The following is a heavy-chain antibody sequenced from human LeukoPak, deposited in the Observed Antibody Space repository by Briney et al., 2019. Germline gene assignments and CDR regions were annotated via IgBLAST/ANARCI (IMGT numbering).Heavy chain of an antibody. V-gene: IGHV4-39*01. Sequence: SETLSLTCTVSGGSISSSSYYWGWIRQRPGKGLEWIGSIYYSGSTYYNPSLKSRVTISVDTSKNQFSLKLSSVTAADTAVYYCARHWGSRWYSMEFLDYWGQGTLVTVSS. CDR1: GGSISSSSYY. CDR3: ARHWGSRWYSMEFLDY. J-gene: IGHJ4*02. CDR2: IYYSGST. D-gene: IGHD6-13*01.